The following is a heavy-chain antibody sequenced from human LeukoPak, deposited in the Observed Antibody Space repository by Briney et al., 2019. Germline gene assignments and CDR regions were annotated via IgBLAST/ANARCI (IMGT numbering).Heavy chain of an antibody. Sequence: GGSLRLSCSFSVFTFSSYWMHWVRQAPGKGLVWVSRINSDGSFTSYADSVTGRFTISRDNAKNTLYPQMNSLRADDTAVYYCARGNSVAGTGKIDFWGQGTLVTVSS. J-gene: IGHJ4*02. D-gene: IGHD6-19*01. CDR3: ARGNSVAGTGKIDF. CDR2: INSDGSFT. CDR1: VFTFSSYW. V-gene: IGHV3-74*01.